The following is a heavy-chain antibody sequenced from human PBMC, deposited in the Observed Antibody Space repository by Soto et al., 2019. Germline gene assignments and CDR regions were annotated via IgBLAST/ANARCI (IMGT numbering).Heavy chain of an antibody. J-gene: IGHJ6*02. CDR1: GGSVSSGSYY. V-gene: IGHV4-61*01. CDR3: ARDHRVGMATITWYYYYGMDV. D-gene: IGHD5-12*01. CDR2: IYYSGST. Sequence: QVQLQESGPGLVKPSETLSLTCTVSGGSVSSGSYYWSWIRQPPGKGLEWIGYIYYSGSTNYNPSLKSRVTISVDTSKNQFSLKLSSVTAADTAVYYCARDHRVGMATITWYYYYGMDVWGQGTTVTVSS.